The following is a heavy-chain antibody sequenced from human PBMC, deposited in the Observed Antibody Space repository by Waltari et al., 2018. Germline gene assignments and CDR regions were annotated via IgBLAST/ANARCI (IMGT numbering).Heavy chain of an antibody. V-gene: IGHV3-73*02. Sequence: EVQLVASGGGLVQPGGSLKLPCAAPGFRFSGSPMPWARQASGKGLEWVGRIRNKANSYATGYAVSVKGRFTISRDDSKNTAYLEMNSLKTEDTAVYYCSTMGETSGYWGQGTLVTVSS. D-gene: IGHD3-16*01. CDR3: STMGETSGY. J-gene: IGHJ4*02. CDR2: IRNKANSYAT. CDR1: GFRFSGSP.